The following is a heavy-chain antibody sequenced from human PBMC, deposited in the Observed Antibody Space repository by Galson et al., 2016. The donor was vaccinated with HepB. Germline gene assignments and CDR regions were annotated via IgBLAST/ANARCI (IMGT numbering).Heavy chain of an antibody. Sequence: SLRLSCAASGFTFSSCAMSWVRQAPGKGLEWVSGISGSGGSTYYADSVKGRFTISRDQSNNTLHLQMNSLRAEDTAIYFCAKDISALVLPAAIDYWGQGTLVTVST. J-gene: IGHJ4*02. CDR3: AKDISALVLPAAIDY. V-gene: IGHV3-23*01. D-gene: IGHD2-2*02. CDR2: ISGSGGST. CDR1: GFTFSSCA.